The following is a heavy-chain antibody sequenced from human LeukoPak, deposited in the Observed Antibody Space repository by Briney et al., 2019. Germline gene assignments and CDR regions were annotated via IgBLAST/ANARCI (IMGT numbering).Heavy chain of an antibody. D-gene: IGHD6-19*01. J-gene: IGHJ4*02. CDR3: AEDPSVAGTSYFDY. CDR2: ISGSGGST. CDR1: GFTFSSYG. Sequence: GGSLRLSCAASGFTFSSYGMSWVRQPPGKGLEWVSAISGSGGSTYYADSVKGRFTISRDNSKNTLYLQMSSLRAEDTAVYYCAEDPSVAGTSYFDYWGQGTLVTVSS. V-gene: IGHV3-23*01.